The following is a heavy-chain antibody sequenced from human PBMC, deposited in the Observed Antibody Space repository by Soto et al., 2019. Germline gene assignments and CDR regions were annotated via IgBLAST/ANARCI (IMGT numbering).Heavy chain of an antibody. CDR3: AKGLNGEIND. J-gene: IGHJ3*01. CDR1: GFTFSIFD. V-gene: IGHV3-30*18. CDR2: ISSDDRNI. D-gene: IGHD1-1*01. Sequence: QVQLVESGGGVVQPGRSLRVSCVASGFTFSIFDMHWVRQAPGKGLEWVTLISSDDRNIYYADSVQGRFTVSRDDSRNTLYLQMNSLRPEDMAVYYCAKGLNGEINDWGQGTMVTVSS.